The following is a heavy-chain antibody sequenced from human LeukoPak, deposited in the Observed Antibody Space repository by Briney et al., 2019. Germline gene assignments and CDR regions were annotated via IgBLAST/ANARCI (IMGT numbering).Heavy chain of an antibody. CDR3: ARRASSGWSPGALDI. CDR2: INTHTGNP. CDR1: GYTFTSYA. V-gene: IGHV7-4-1*02. J-gene: IGHJ3*02. Sequence: ASVKVSCKASGYTFTSYAMNWVRQAPGQGLEWMGWINTHTGNPTYAQGFTGRFVFSLDTSASTAYLQISSLKAEDTAVYYCARRASSGWSPGALDIWGQGTMVTVSS. D-gene: IGHD6-19*01.